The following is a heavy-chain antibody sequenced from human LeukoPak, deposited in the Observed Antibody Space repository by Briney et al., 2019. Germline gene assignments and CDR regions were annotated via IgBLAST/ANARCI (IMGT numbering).Heavy chain of an antibody. D-gene: IGHD5-18*01. CDR2: IIPIFGTA. V-gene: IGHV1-69*13. Sequence: SVKVSCKASGGTFSSYAISWVRQAPGQGLEWMGGIIPIFGTANYAQKFQGRVTITADESTSTAYMELSSLRSEDTAVYYCARGQRSGYSYGPIPFWFDPWGQGTLVTVSS. J-gene: IGHJ5*02. CDR1: GGTFSSYA. CDR3: ARGQRSGYSYGPIPFWFDP.